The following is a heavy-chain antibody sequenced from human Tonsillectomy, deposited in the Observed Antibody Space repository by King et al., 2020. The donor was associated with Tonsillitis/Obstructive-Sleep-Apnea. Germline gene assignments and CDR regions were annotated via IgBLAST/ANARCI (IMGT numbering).Heavy chain of an antibody. J-gene: IGHJ4*02. CDR3: AHTITVTPNPYFDF. CDR1: GFSLSTSEVG. CDR2: IHWDDDK. D-gene: IGHD4-17*01. V-gene: IGHV2-5*02. Sequence: ITLKESGPTLVKPTQTLTLTCTFSGFSLSTSEVGVAWIRQPPGKALEFLAVIHWDDDKRYSPSLKNRLTITEDTSKNQVVLTMTNMDPVDTATYFCAHTITVTPNPYFDFWGQGTLVTVSS.